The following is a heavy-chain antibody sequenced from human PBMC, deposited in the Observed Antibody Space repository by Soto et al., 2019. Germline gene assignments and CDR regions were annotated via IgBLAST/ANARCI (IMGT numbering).Heavy chain of an antibody. V-gene: IGHV3-23*01. CDR1: GFTFSTHA. J-gene: IGHJ6*02. Sequence: GGSLRLSCAASGFTFSTHALSWVRQAPGKGLEWLSSINYNGGSSYYADSVKGRFTISRDNSENTISLQVNSLRAEDTAVYYCATGGWRGNFTYDHLDVWGQGTTVTVSS. CDR3: ATGGWRGNFTYDHLDV. D-gene: IGHD1-7*01. CDR2: INYNGGSS.